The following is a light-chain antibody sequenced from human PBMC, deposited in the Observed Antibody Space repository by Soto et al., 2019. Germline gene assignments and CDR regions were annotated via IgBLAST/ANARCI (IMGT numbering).Light chain of an antibody. J-gene: IGLJ1*01. CDR1: SSDVGNYNL. CDR2: EGS. CDR3: CSYAGSSTYV. Sequence: QSALTQPASVSGSPGQSITISCTGSSSDVGNYNLVSWYQQHPGKAPKLMIYEGSKRPSGVSNRFSGSKSGNTASLTISGLQGDDEADYYCCSYAGSSTYVFGTGTKLTVL. V-gene: IGLV2-23*01.